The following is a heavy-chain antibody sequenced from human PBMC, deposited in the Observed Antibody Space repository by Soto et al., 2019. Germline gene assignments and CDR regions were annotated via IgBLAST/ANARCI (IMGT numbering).Heavy chain of an antibody. Sequence: QVQLVQFEAEVKKPGASVTVSCKASGYTFTSYAIHWVRQAPGQRLEWMGWINAGNGNTKYSQKFQDRVTITRDTSASTAYMELSSLRSEDTAVYYCARDLGGWPDYWGQGTLVTVSS. CDR1: GYTFTSYA. J-gene: IGHJ4*02. V-gene: IGHV1-3*01. CDR2: INAGNGNT. D-gene: IGHD6-19*01. CDR3: ARDLGGWPDY.